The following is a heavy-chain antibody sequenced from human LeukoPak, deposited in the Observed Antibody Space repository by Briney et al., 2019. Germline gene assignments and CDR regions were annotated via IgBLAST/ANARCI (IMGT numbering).Heavy chain of an antibody. CDR1: GGSISSYY. J-gene: IGHJ4*02. CDR3: ARGGYSGFLDY. CDR2: IYYSGST. Sequence: PSETLSLTCTVSGGSISSYYWSWIRQPPRKGLEWIGYIYYSGSTNYNPSLKSRVTISVDTSKNQFSLKLSSVTAADTAVYYCARGGYSGFLDYWGQGTLVTVSS. V-gene: IGHV4-59*01. D-gene: IGHD5-12*01.